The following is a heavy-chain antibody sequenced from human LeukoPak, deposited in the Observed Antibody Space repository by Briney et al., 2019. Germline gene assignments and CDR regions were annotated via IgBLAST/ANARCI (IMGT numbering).Heavy chain of an antibody. D-gene: IGHD4-17*01. V-gene: IGHV3-48*04. CDR3: ARISWNSGDFD. J-gene: IGHJ4*02. Sequence: GSLRLSCAASGFSFSSYSMNWVRQAPGKGLEWVSYISHTGSTMSYADSVKGRFTISRDNARNSLYLQMNSLRAEDTAVYYCARISWNSGDFDWGQGTLVTVSS. CDR2: ISHTGSTM. CDR1: GFSFSSYS.